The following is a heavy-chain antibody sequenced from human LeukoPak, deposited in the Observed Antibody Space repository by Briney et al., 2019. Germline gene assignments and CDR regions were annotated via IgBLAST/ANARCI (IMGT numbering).Heavy chain of an antibody. CDR1: GGSISSSSYY. D-gene: IGHD3-3*01. J-gene: IGHJ5*02. CDR3: ARGQLRFLEWLLLNWFDP. CDR2: IYYSGST. V-gene: IGHV4-39*07. Sequence: SETLSLTCTVSGGSISSSSYYWGWIRQPPGKGLEWIGSIYYSGSTYYNPSLKSRVTISVDTSKNQFSLKLSSVTAADTAVYYCARGQLRFLEWLLLNWFDPWGQGTLVTVSS.